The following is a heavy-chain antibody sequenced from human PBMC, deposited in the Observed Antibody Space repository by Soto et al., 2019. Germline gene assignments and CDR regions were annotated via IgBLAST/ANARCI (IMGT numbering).Heavy chain of an antibody. V-gene: IGHV4-39*01. CDR3: PLYYYDSSGYYSIDY. CDR2: IYYSGST. CDR1: GGSISSSSYY. J-gene: IGHJ4*02. Sequence: SETLSLTCTVSGGSISSSSYYWGWIRQPPGKGLEWIGSIYYSGSTYYSPSLKSRVTISVDTSKNQFSLKLSSVTAADTAVYYCPLYYYDSSGYYSIDYWGQGTRVTVSS. D-gene: IGHD3-22*01.